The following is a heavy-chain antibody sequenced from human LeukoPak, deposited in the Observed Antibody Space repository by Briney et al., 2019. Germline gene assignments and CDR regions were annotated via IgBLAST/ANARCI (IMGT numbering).Heavy chain of an antibody. Sequence: SETLSLTCTVSGGSISDYHWSWIRQPPGKGLEWIGYIYYSGSTGGSTNYNPSLKSRVIMPVDTSKNQFSLKLNSMTAADTAVYSCARGLSYNYAYPYFDSWGQGTLVTVSS. CDR2: IYYSGSTGGST. CDR3: ARGLSYNYAYPYFDS. V-gene: IGHV4-59*01. CDR1: GGSISDYH. J-gene: IGHJ4*02. D-gene: IGHD3-16*01.